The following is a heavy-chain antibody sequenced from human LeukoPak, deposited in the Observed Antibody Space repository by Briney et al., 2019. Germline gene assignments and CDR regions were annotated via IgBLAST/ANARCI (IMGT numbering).Heavy chain of an antibody. D-gene: IGHD3-10*01. V-gene: IGHV1-18*01. CDR1: GYTFTSYG. CDR3: ARVGNGYGYYYGSGSYFY. J-gene: IGHJ4*02. Sequence: GALVKVSCKASGYTFTSYGISWVRQAPGQGLEWMGWISAYNGNTNYAQKLQGRVTMTTDTSTSTAYMELRSLRSDDTAVYYCARVGNGYGYYYGSGSYFYWGQGTLVTVSS. CDR2: ISAYNGNT.